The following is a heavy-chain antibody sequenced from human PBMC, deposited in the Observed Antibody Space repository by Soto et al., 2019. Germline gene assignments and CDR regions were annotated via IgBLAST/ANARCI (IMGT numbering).Heavy chain of an antibody. CDR1: GGSISSSSYY. J-gene: IGHJ6*02. V-gene: IGHV4-39*01. Sequence: PSETLSLTCTVSGGSISSSSYYWGWIRQPPGKGLEWIGSIYYSGSTYYNPSLKSRVTISVDTSKNQFSLKLSSVTAADTAVYYCARPSAVRNYYYGMDVWGQGTTVT. CDR2: IYYSGST. D-gene: IGHD6-19*01. CDR3: ARPSAVRNYYYGMDV.